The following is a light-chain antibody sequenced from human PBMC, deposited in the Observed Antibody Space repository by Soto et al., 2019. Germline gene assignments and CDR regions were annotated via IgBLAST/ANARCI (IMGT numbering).Light chain of an antibody. CDR2: DAS. CDR1: QRISSH. CDR3: QQRNTWPFT. V-gene: IGKV3-11*01. J-gene: IGKJ4*01. Sequence: EIVLTQSPVTLSLSTGERATLSCRASQRISSHLAWYQQKPGRAPRLLIYDASNRATGIPAKFSGSGSGTDFTLAISSLEPEDFAVYYCQQRNTWPFTFGEGTKVEI.